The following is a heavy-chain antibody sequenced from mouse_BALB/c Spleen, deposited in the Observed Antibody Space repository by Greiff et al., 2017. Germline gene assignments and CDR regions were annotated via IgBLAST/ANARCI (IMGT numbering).Heavy chain of an antibody. CDR3: AREEMGGYWAMDY. V-gene: IGHV14-3*02. CDR1: GFNIKDTY. CDR2: IDPANGNT. J-gene: IGHJ4*01. Sequence: EVQLQQSGAELVKPGASVKLSCTASGFNIKDTYMHWVKQRPEQGLEWIGRIDPANGNTKYDPKFQGKATITADTSSNTAYLQLSSLTSEDTAVYYCAREEMGGYWAMDYWGQGTSVTVSS. D-gene: IGHD1-1*02.